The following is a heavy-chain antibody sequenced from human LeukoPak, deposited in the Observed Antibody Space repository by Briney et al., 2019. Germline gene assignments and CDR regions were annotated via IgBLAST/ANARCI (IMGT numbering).Heavy chain of an antibody. D-gene: IGHD5-18*01. Sequence: PGGSLRLSCAASGFTFSSYTMNGVRQAPGKGLQWVSTVSASGNIHYSESVKGRFTISRDNARNSLYLQMNSLRDEDTAVYYCVRDALHTAHFDYWGQGTLVTVSS. V-gene: IGHV3-48*02. CDR1: GFTFSSYT. J-gene: IGHJ4*02. CDR2: VSASGNI. CDR3: VRDALHTAHFDY.